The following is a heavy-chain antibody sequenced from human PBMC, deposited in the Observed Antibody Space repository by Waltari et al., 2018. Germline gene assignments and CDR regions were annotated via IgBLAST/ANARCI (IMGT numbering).Heavy chain of an antibody. CDR1: GDSVTNRYW. D-gene: IGHD2-15*01. Sequence: QLQLQESGPGLVKPSGTLSLTCTVSGDSVTNRYWWSWVRQSPEKGLEWIGQIHGSGRANYNPSLESRVTISIDRSNNQFSLKVTSTTAADTAVYYCARDRGRGLYLDSWGQGTLVTVSP. J-gene: IGHJ4*02. V-gene: IGHV4-4*02. CDR3: ARDRGRGLYLDS. CDR2: IHGSGRA.